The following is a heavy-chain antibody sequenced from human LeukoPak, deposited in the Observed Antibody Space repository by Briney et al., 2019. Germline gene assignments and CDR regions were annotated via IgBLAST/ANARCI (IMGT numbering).Heavy chain of an antibody. CDR2: IIPILGIA. CDR3: ARDLMFDY. J-gene: IGHJ4*02. Sequence: ASVKVSCKASGGTFSSYAISWVRQAPGQGLEWTGRIIPILGIANYAQKFQGRVTITADKSTSTAYMELSSLRSEDTAVYYCARDLMFDYWGQGTLVTVSS. CDR1: GGTFSSYA. V-gene: IGHV1-69*04.